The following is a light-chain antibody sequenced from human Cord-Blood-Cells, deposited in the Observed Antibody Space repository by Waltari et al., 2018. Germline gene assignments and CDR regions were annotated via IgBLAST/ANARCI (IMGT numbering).Light chain of an antibody. CDR1: STDVGDCHY. CDR3: CSYAGSYTWV. Sequence: QSTLTQPPSAHRPPAQPVTTSPPASSTDVGDCHYVPWYHQHPGKAPKLMIYDVSKRPSGVPDRFSGSKSGNTASLTISGLQAEDEADYYCCSYAGSYTWVFGGGTKLTVL. CDR2: DVS. J-gene: IGLJ3*02. V-gene: IGLV2-11*01.